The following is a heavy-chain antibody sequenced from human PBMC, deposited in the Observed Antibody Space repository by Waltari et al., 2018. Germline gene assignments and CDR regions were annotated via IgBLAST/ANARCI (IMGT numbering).Heavy chain of an antibody. CDR1: GGSISSGSYY. V-gene: IGHV4-61*02. Sequence: QVQLQESGPGLVKPSQTLSLTCTVSGGSISSGSYYWSWIRQPAGKGLEWIGRIYTSGSTNYNPSLKSRVTISVDTSKNQFSLKLSSVTAADTAVYYCARQNYYDSSGYYLLSYYYGMDVWGQGTTV. J-gene: IGHJ6*02. D-gene: IGHD3-22*01. CDR3: ARQNYYDSSGYYLLSYYYGMDV. CDR2: IYTSGST.